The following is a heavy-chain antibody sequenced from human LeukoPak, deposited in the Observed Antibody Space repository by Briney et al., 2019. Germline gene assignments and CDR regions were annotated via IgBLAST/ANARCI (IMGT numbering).Heavy chain of an antibody. V-gene: IGHV4-39*07. CDR3: ATDQGYSSGWYEY. D-gene: IGHD6-19*01. Sequence: KPSETLSVTCTVSGGSISSSSYYWGWIRQPPGKGLEWIGSIYYSGSTYYNPSLKSRVTISVDTSKNQFSLKLSSVTAADTAVYYCATDQGYSSGWYEYWGQGTLVTVSS. CDR1: GGSISSSSYY. J-gene: IGHJ4*02. CDR2: IYYSGST.